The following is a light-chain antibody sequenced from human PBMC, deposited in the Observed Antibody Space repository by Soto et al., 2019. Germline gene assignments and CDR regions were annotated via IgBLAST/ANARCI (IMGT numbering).Light chain of an antibody. CDR1: QSVTNW. J-gene: IGKJ2*01. CDR3: QQYTTYPYT. Sequence: DIQMTQSPSTLSASVGDRVTITCRANQSVTNWLAWYQQKPGKAPNLLIYDASRLQSGIPSRFSGSGSGTEFTLTISSLQPDDFATYYCQQYTTYPYTFGQGTKLEIK. V-gene: IGKV1-5*01. CDR2: DAS.